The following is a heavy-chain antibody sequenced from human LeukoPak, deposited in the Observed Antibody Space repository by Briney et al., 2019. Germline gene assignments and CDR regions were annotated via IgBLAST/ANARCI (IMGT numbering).Heavy chain of an antibody. V-gene: IGHV4-59*01. CDR1: GGSISSYY. CDR2: IYYSGST. D-gene: IGHD5-18*01. CDR3: ARFRNTAMDYYYYGMDV. Sequence: PSETLSLTCTVSGGSISSYYWSWIRQPPGKGLEWIGYIYYSGSTNYNPSLKSRVTISVDTSKNQFSLKLSSVTAADTAVYYCARFRNTAMDYYYYGMDVWDQGTTVTVSS. J-gene: IGHJ6*02.